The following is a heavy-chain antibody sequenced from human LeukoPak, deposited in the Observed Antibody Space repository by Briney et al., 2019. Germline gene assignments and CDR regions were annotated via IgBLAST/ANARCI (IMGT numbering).Heavy chain of an antibody. CDR1: GGSISTYY. J-gene: IGHJ4*02. Sequence: SETLSLTCTVSGGSISTYYWSWIRQPPGKGLEWIGYIFYSGSTNYNPSLKSRVTISVDTSKNQFSLKLWSVTAADTAVYYCARGRVAAVGTWGQGTLVTVSS. CDR2: IFYSGST. CDR3: ARGRVAAVGT. V-gene: IGHV4-59*01. D-gene: IGHD6-13*01.